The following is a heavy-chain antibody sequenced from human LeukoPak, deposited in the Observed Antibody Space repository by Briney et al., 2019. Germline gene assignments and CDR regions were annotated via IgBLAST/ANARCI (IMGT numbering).Heavy chain of an antibody. J-gene: IGHJ4*02. CDR1: AASISSGSSY. Sequence: PSQTLSLTRTVSAASISSGSSYWGWIRQPAGKGLEWIVRIYTSGSTTCNPSLKRRVTISVDTSKNPFSLQLSCVTAAYPSVSYCARDDYGSGNYFGYWGQGSLVTVSS. CDR2: IYTSGST. CDR3: ARDDYGSGNYFGY. D-gene: IGHD3-10*01. V-gene: IGHV4-61*02.